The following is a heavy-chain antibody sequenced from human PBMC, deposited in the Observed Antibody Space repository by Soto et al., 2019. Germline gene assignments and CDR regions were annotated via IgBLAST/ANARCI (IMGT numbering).Heavy chain of an antibody. D-gene: IGHD6-19*01. CDR1: GGTFSRYT. V-gene: IGHV1-69*12. Sequence: QVQLVQSGAEVKKPGSSVKVSCKASGGTFSRYTITWVRQAPGQGLEWMGGIIPIFGIARYAQKFQGRVTLTADESTTTVYMELSSLTSEDTAVYFCATGRVEGGWTSDYWGQGTLVTVSS. CDR3: ATGRVEGGWTSDY. CDR2: IIPIFGIA. J-gene: IGHJ4*02.